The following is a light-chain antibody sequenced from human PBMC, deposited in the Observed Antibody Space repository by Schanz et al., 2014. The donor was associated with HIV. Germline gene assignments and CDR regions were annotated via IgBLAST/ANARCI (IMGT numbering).Light chain of an antibody. Sequence: DIQMTQFPSTLSASVGDRVTITCRASQSIGDSLAWFQQKPGRAPQLLIYAASSLQSGVPSTFSGGGSGTEFTLTISSLQPYDFATYYCLHYDTYSFTFGQGTKLEIK. CDR2: AAS. V-gene: IGKV1-5*01. J-gene: IGKJ2*01. CDR3: LHYDTYSFT. CDR1: QSIGDS.